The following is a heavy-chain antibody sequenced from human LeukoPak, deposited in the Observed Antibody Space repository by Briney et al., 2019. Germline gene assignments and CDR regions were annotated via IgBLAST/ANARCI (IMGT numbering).Heavy chain of an antibody. D-gene: IGHD3-10*01. V-gene: IGHV4-59*01. CDR3: AREESMVRGVSWFDP. CDR1: GDSISNYY. J-gene: IGHJ5*02. CDR2: IYCSGST. Sequence: SETLSLTCNVSGDSISNYYWSWIRQSPGKGLEWIGYIYCSGSTNYNPSLKSRVTISVDRSKNQFSLKLSSVTAADTAVYYCAREESMVRGVSWFDPWGQGTLVTVSS.